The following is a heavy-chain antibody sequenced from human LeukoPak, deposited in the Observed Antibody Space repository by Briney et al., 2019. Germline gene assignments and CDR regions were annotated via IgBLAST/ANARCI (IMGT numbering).Heavy chain of an antibody. Sequence: SATLSLTCTVSGGSESSGSYYWSWIRQPAGKGLEWIVRVYISGSTNYKPCLKSRVTISVATSKNQSTLKLSSITAADTAVYYWARESYYYDSSGYYTQFDYWGQGTLVTASS. CDR3: ARESYYYDSSGYYTQFDY. J-gene: IGHJ4*02. V-gene: IGHV4-61*02. D-gene: IGHD3-22*01. CDR1: GGSESSGSYY. CDR2: VYISGST.